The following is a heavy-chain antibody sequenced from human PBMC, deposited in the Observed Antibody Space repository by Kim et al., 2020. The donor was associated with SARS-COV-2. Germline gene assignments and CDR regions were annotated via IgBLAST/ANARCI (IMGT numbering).Heavy chain of an antibody. CDR1: GFTVSSYS. CDR2: ISASGNTI. V-gene: IGHV3-48*04. Sequence: GGSLRLSCEASGFTVSSYSFNWVRQSPGKGLEGIAYISASGNTIHYGEAVKGRATISRDNAKELLHLQMNILIVEATAHYYCASPLYTCSSKFFYYWCQG. D-gene: IGHD2-2*01. J-gene: IGHJ4*02. CDR3: ASPLYTCSSKFFYY.